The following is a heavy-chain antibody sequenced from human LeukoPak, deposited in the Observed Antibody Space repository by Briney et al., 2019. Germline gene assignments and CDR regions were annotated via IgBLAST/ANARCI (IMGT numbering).Heavy chain of an antibody. D-gene: IGHD2-21*02. J-gene: IGHJ3*02. CDR2: IYYSGST. Sequence: SETLSLTCTVSGGSISSYYWSWIRQPPGKGLEWIGYIYYSGSTNYNPSLKSRVTISIDTSKNHFSLKLSSVTAADTAVYYCARHRGGGDCFIGCHAFDIWGQGTMVTVSS. V-gene: IGHV4-59*08. CDR1: GGSISSYY. CDR3: ARHRGGGDCFIGCHAFDI.